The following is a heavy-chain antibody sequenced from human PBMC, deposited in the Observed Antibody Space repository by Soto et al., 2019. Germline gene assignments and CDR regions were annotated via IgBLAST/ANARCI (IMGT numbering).Heavy chain of an antibody. J-gene: IGHJ4*02. CDR1: GFTFSSYS. Sequence: EVQLVESGGGLVKPGGSLRLSCAASGFTFSSYSMNWVRQAPGKGLEWVSSISSSSSYIYYADSVKGRFTISRDNAKNSLYLQMNSLGAEDTAVYYCARGGGSGDYFDYWGQGTLVTVSS. CDR2: ISSSSSYI. V-gene: IGHV3-21*01. CDR3: ARGGGSGDYFDY. D-gene: IGHD3-10*01.